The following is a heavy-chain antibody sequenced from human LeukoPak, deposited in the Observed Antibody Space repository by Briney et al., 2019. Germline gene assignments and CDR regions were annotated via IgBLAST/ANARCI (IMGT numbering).Heavy chain of an antibody. CDR3: ARHKIVEEVTHYYYYYYMDV. D-gene: IGHD3-16*02. V-gene: IGHV5-51*01. Sequence: GESLKIFCKGSGYSFTSYWIGWVRQMPGKGLEWMGIIYPGDSDTRYSPSFQGQVTISADKSISTAYLQWSSLKASDTAMYYCARHKIVEEVTHYYYYYYMDVWGKGTTVTVSS. J-gene: IGHJ6*03. CDR1: GYSFTSYW. CDR2: IYPGDSDT.